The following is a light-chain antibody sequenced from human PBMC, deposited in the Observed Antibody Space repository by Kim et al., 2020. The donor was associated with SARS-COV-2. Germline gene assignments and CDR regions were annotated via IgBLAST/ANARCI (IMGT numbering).Light chain of an antibody. CDR1: SRRSYY. J-gene: IGLJ2*01. CDR2: GKN. V-gene: IGLV3-19*01. CDR3: NSGDSSGNHLV. Sequence: SSELTQDPAVSVALGQTVRITCQGDSRRSYYASWYQQKPGQAPVLGIYGKNNRPSGIPDRFSGSSSGNTASLTITGAQAEDDADYYCNSGDSSGNHLVFG.